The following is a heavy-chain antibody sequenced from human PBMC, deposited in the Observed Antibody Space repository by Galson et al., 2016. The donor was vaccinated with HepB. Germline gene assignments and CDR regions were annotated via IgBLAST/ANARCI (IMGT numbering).Heavy chain of an antibody. CDR1: GFTVSNNY. J-gene: IGHJ5*02. D-gene: IGHD2-15*01. CDR2: IYNGGST. V-gene: IGHV3-66*01. Sequence: SLRLSCAASGFTVSNNYMRWVRQAPGKGLEWVSLIYNGGSTYYADPVKGRFTISKDSSKNTLYLQMNSLRAEDTAVYYCARNRHCSGGSCYGAWGQGTLVTVSS. CDR3: ARNRHCSGGSCYGA.